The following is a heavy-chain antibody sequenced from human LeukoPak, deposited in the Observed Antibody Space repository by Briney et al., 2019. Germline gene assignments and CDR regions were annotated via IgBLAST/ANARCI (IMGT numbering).Heavy chain of an antibody. D-gene: IGHD3-22*01. CDR1: GYTFISYD. Sequence: ASVKVSCKASGYTFISYDINWVRQATGQGLEWMGWMNPNSGNTGYAQKFQGRVTITADKSTSTAYMELSSLRSEDTAVYYCARDRRITMIVVASYYYGMDVWGQGTTVTVSS. V-gene: IGHV1-8*01. CDR3: ARDRRITMIVVASYYYGMDV. CDR2: MNPNSGNT. J-gene: IGHJ6*02.